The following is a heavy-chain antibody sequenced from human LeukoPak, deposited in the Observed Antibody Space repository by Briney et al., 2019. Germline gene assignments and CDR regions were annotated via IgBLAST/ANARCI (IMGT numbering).Heavy chain of an antibody. CDR3: TTIAARPGGY. D-gene: IGHD6-6*01. CDR2: VKQDGNER. J-gene: IGHJ4*02. CDR1: GFAFSDSW. V-gene: IGHV3-7*03. Sequence: GGSLRLACAASGFAFSDSWMTWIRQAPGKGLEWVANVKQDGNERYYVDSVKGRFTISRDNAKNSLYLQMNSLRAGDTAVYYCTTIAARPGGYWGQGTLVTVSS.